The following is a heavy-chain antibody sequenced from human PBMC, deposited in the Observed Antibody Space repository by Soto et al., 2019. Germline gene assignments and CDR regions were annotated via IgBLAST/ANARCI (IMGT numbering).Heavy chain of an antibody. Sequence: HEHLVQSGAEVKRPGASLKVSCKASGYSFTGYYIHWVRQAPGQGLEWMGWINPDSVATNYAQNFQGRVTLSSATSISTASMDLTSLTSDDTAVYYCARGDYGTGGYPFPYFDYWGQGTLVIVSS. CDR1: GYSFTGYY. CDR3: ARGDYGTGGYPFPYFDY. V-gene: IGHV1-2*02. D-gene: IGHD2-8*02. J-gene: IGHJ4*02. CDR2: INPDSVAT.